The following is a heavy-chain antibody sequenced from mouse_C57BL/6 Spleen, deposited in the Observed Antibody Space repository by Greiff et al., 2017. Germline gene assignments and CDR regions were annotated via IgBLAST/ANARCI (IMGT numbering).Heavy chain of an antibody. Sequence: QVQLQQPGAELVRPGTSVKLSCKASGYTFTSYWMHWVKQRPGQGLEWIGVIDPSDSYTNYNQKFQGKATLTVDTSSSTAYMQLSRLTSEDSAVYYCARYYYGSLYAMDYWGQGTSVTVSS. CDR2: IDPSDSYT. CDR3: ARYYYGSLYAMDY. V-gene: IGHV1-59*01. J-gene: IGHJ4*01. CDR1: GYTFTSYW. D-gene: IGHD1-1*01.